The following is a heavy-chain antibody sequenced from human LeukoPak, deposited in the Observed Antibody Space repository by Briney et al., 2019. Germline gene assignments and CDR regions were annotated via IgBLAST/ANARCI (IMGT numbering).Heavy chain of an antibody. CDR1: GYTFTSHY. J-gene: IGHJ4*02. V-gene: IGHV1-18*04. Sequence: ASVKVSCKAFGYTFTSHYMHWVRQAPGQGLEWMGWISAYNGNTHYAQKLQGRVTMTTDTSTSTAYMELRSLRSDDTAVYYCAREGIQLWLDLSYWGQGTLVTVSS. D-gene: IGHD5-18*01. CDR3: AREGIQLWLDLSY. CDR2: ISAYNGNT.